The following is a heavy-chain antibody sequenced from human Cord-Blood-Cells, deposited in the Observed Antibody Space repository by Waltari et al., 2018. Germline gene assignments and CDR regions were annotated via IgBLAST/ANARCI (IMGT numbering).Heavy chain of an antibody. D-gene: IGHD1-26*01. CDR2: INHKGGT. Sequence: QVQLQQWGAGLLKPSETLSLTCAVYGGSFSGYYWSWIRQPPGKGVEWIGEINHKGGTNYNPSLKCRVTISVDTSRNQFSLKLSSVTAADTAVYYCARHEEEWELLDYWGQGTLVTVSS. V-gene: IGHV4-34*01. CDR3: ARHEEEWELLDY. J-gene: IGHJ4*02. CDR1: GGSFSGYY.